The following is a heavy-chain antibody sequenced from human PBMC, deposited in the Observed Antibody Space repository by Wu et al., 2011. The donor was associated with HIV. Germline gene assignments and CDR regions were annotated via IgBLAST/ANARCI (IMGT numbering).Heavy chain of an antibody. CDR3: ARDPPGYPYYFDY. CDR1: GYTFTSYG. V-gene: IGHV1-18*01. Sequence: QVQLXQSGAEVKKPGASVKVSCKASGYTFTSYGISWVRQAPGQGLEWIGWIRTYNGETNYAQNLQGRVTVTTDTSTSTVYMEVRSLRSDDTAVYYCARDPPGYPYYFDYWGQGTLVTVSS. D-gene: IGHD5-12*01. J-gene: IGHJ4*02. CDR2: IRTYNGET.